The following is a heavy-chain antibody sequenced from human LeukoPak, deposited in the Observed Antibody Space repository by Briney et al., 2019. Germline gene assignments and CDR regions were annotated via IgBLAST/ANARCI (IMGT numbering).Heavy chain of an antibody. CDR3: AKDNHYGSGSHNFDY. Sequence: GGSLRLSCAASGFTFSSYEMNWVRQAPGKGLEWVSYISSSGSTIYYADSVKGRFTISRDNSKNTLYLQMNSLRAEDTAVYYCAKDNHYGSGSHNFDYWGQGTLVTVSS. J-gene: IGHJ4*02. D-gene: IGHD3-10*01. CDR1: GFTFSSYE. CDR2: ISSSGSTI. V-gene: IGHV3-48*03.